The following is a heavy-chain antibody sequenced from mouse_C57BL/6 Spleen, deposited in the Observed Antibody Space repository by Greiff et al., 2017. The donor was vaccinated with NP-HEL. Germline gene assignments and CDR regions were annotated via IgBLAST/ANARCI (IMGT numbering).Heavy chain of an antibody. V-gene: IGHV1-50*01. CDR2: IDPSDSYT. D-gene: IGHD3-2*02. J-gene: IGHJ2*01. Sequence: VQLQQPGAELVKPGASVKLSCKASGYTFTSYWMQWVKQRPGQGLEWIGEIDPSDSYTNYNQKFKGKSTLTVDKSSSTAYMQLSSLTSEDSAVYYCARSGSSGYGYWGQGTTLTVSS. CDR3: ARSGSSGYGY. CDR1: GYTFTSYW.